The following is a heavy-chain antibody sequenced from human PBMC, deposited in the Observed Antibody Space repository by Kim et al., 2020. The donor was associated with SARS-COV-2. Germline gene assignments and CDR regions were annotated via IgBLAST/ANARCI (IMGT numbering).Heavy chain of an antibody. Sequence: AQKFQGRVTMTADESTSTAYMELSSLRSEDTAVYYCARAGYRRPTGLFDPWGQGTLVTVSS. CDR3: ARAGYRRPTGLFDP. V-gene: IGHV1-69*01. D-gene: IGHD6-13*01. J-gene: IGHJ5*02.